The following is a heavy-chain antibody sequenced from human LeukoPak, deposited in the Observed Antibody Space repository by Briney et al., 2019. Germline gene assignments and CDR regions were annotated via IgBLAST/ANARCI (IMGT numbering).Heavy chain of an antibody. CDR3: ARSPYSSSLRANYYYMDV. CDR2: IYYSGST. V-gene: IGHV4-59*01. J-gene: IGHJ6*03. D-gene: IGHD6-6*01. CDR1: GGSISSYY. Sequence: SETLPLTCTVSGGSISSYYGSWIRQPPGKGLEWIGYIYYSGSTNYNPSLKSRVTISVDTSKNQFSLKLSSVTAADTAVYYCARSPYSSSLRANYYYMDVWGKGTTVTVSS.